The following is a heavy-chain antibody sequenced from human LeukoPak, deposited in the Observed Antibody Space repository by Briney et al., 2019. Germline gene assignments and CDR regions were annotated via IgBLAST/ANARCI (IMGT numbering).Heavy chain of an antibody. J-gene: IGHJ3*01. D-gene: IGHD2-15*01. CDR3: ARQSSATIVSAFAF. Sequence: SVKGRFTISRDSAKNSLYLQMNSLRAEDTAVYYCARQSSATIVSAFAFWGQGTMVTVSS. V-gene: IGHV3-11*06.